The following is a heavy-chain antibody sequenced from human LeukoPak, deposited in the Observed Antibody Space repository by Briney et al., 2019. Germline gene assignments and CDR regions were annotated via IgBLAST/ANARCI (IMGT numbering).Heavy chain of an antibody. Sequence: PSETLSLTCTVSGGSISSGGYYWGWIRQHPGKGLEWIGYIYDSGSTYYKPSLRSRVTISGDTSKNQYSLKVTSVSDADTAVYYCASYGSGWYFDLWGRGTLVTVSS. J-gene: IGHJ2*01. CDR2: IYDSGST. D-gene: IGHD3-10*01. CDR3: ASYGSGWYFDL. CDR1: GGSISSGGYY. V-gene: IGHV4-31*03.